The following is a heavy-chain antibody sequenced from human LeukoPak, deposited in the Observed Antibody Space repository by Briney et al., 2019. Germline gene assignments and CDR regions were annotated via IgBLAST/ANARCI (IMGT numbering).Heavy chain of an antibody. V-gene: IGHV1-3*01. CDR2: INAGNGNT. J-gene: IGHJ4*02. D-gene: IGHD3-3*01. CDR3: ARGGYDFWSGSPHDY. CDR1: GYIFTTFS. Sequence: ASVKVSFKASGYIFTTFSIHWVRQAPGQRLEWMGWINAGNGNTKYSQKFQDRVTITRDTSASTAYMEVSSLRSEDMAVYYCARGGYDFWSGSPHDYWGQGTLVTVSS.